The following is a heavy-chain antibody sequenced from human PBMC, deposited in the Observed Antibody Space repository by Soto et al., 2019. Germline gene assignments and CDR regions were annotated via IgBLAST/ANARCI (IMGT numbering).Heavy chain of an antibody. CDR1: GGSISSSNW. V-gene: IGHV4-4*03. D-gene: IGHD5-12*01. Sequence: PPTLSLTCAVSGGSISSSNWRSWVRQPPGKGLEWIGEIYHSGSTNYNPSLKSRVTISVDKSKNQFSLKLSSVTAADPAVYYCARKEYSGYDYYFDYSGQGTLVTVSS. CDR2: IYHSGST. CDR3: ARKEYSGYDYYFDY. J-gene: IGHJ4*02.